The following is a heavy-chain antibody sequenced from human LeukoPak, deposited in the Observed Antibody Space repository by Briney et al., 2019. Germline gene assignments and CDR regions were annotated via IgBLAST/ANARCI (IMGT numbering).Heavy chain of an antibody. CDR3: ARAGYYYDSSGYSPPDY. CDR1: GGSISSGSYY. Sequence: SETLSLTCTVSGGSISSGSYYWSWIRQPAGKGLEWIGRIYTSGSTNYNPSLKSRVTISVDTSKNQFSLKLSSVTAADTAVYYCARAGYYYDSSGYSPPDYWGQGTLVTVSS. D-gene: IGHD3-22*01. CDR2: IYTSGST. J-gene: IGHJ4*02. V-gene: IGHV4-61*02.